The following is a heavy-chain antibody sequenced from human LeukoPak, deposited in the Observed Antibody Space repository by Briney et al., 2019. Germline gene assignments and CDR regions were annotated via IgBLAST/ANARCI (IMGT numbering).Heavy chain of an antibody. CDR3: TRERATVTTIDY. CDR2: ITSSSTI. V-gene: IGHV3-48*04. Sequence: GGSLRLSCAASGFTFSSYTMNWVRQAPGRGLEWVAFITSSSTIFYRDSVKGCFTVSRDDAKNTLYLQMNSLRVEDTAVYYCTRERATVTTIDYWGQGTLVTVSS. D-gene: IGHD4-17*01. CDR1: GFTFSSYT. J-gene: IGHJ4*02.